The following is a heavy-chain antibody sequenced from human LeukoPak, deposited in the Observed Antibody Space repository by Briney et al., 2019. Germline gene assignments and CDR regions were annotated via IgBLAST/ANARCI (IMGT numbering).Heavy chain of an antibody. CDR2: ISSGSRTI. V-gene: IGHV3-48*01. Sequence: GGSLRLSCAACGFTFSSYSMNWVRQAPGKGLEWVSYISSGSRTIYYADSVKGRVTMSRDNAKNSLYLQMNSLRAEDTAVYYCARESITGHRDFDYWGQGTLVTVSS. CDR3: ARESITGHRDFDY. D-gene: IGHD1-20*01. J-gene: IGHJ4*02. CDR1: GFTFSSYS.